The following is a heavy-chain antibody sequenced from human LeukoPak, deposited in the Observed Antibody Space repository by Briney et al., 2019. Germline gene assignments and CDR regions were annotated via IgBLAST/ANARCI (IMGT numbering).Heavy chain of an antibody. CDR3: LGVAVAGTGEY. Sequence: PSETLSLTCTVSGGSISSSSYYWGWIRQPPGKGLEWNGSIYYSGSTYYNPSLKSRVTISVDTSKNQFSLKLSSVTAADTAVYYCLGVAVAGTGEYWGQGTLVTVSS. V-gene: IGHV4-39*01. CDR2: IYYSGST. J-gene: IGHJ4*02. CDR1: GGSISSSSYY. D-gene: IGHD6-19*01.